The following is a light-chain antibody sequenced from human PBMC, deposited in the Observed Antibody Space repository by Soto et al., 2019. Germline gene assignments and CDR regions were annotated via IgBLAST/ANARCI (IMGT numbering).Light chain of an antibody. CDR3: SSFVGSNNFV. CDR2: GVN. V-gene: IGLV2-8*01. Sequence: QSVLTQPPSASGSPGQSVTFSCTGTSSDIGRYNYVSWYQQHPGKAPKLMIFGVNKRPSGVPDRFSGSKSGNTASLTVSGLQAEDEADDFCSSFVGSNNFVFGTGTKVTVL. CDR1: SSDIGRYNY. J-gene: IGLJ1*01.